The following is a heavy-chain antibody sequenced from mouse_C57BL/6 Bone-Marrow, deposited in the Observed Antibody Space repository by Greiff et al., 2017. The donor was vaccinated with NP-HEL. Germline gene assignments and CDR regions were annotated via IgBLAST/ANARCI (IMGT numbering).Heavy chain of an antibody. CDR1: GYTFTSYW. Sequence: QVQLQQPGAELVRPGTSVKLSCKASGYTFTSYWMHWVKQRPGQGLEWIGVIDPSDSYTNYNQKFKGKATLTVDTSSSTAYRQLSSLTSEDSAVYYCASPYYFDYWGQGTTLTVSS. V-gene: IGHV1-59*01. J-gene: IGHJ2*01. CDR2: IDPSDSYT. CDR3: ASPYYFDY.